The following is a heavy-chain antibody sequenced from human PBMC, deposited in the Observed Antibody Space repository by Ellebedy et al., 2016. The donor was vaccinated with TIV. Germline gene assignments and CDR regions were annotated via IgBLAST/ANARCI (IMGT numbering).Heavy chain of an antibody. CDR2: ISWDGGST. Sequence: GESLKISXAASGFTFDDYTMHWVRQAPGKGLEWVSLISWDGGSTYYADSVKGRFTISRDNSKNSLYLQMNSLRTEDTALYYCAKDMGGAFDIWGQGTMVTVSS. J-gene: IGHJ3*02. D-gene: IGHD2-15*01. V-gene: IGHV3-43*01. CDR1: GFTFDDYT. CDR3: AKDMGGAFDI.